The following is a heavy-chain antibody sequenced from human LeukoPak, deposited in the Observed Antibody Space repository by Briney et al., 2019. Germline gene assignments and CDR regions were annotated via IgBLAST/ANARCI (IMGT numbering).Heavy chain of an antibody. CDR3: AKDPNPNPRGIFEY. CDR1: GCTFSNYA. D-gene: IGHD6-13*01. CDR2: ITGSGGST. V-gene: IGHV3-23*01. Sequence: GGSLRLSCAASGCTFSNYAMSWVRQAPGKGLQWVSAITGSGGSTYYADSVKGRFTISRDNSNNTLYLQMSSLRAGDTAVYYCAKDPNPNPRGIFEYWGQGTLVTVSS. J-gene: IGHJ4*02.